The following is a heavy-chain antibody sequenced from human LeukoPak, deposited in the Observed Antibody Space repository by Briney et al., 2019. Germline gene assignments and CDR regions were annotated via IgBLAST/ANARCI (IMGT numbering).Heavy chain of an antibody. V-gene: IGHV1-69*05. CDR3: ARSAVAGNGWFDP. Sequence: SVKVSCKASGGTFSSYAISWVRQAPGQGLEWMGGIIPIFGTANYAQKFQGRVTITTDESTSTAYMELSSLRSEDTDVYYCARSAVAGNGWFDPWGQGTLVTVSS. D-gene: IGHD6-19*01. J-gene: IGHJ5*02. CDR2: IIPIFGTA. CDR1: GGTFSSYA.